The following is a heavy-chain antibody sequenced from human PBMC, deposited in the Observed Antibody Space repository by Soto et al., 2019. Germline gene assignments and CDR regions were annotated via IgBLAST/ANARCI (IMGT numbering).Heavy chain of an antibody. J-gene: IGHJ4*02. D-gene: IGHD3-16*01. CDR3: AHKGGGDRILDY. V-gene: IGHV2-5*02. CDR1: GFSLSTSGVG. CDR2: IYWDDAK. Sequence: QITLKESGPTLVKPTQTLTLTCTFSGFSLSTSGVGVGWIRQPPGKALEWLALIYWDDAKEYSPSLKSRLTITKDPPKNQVVLIMTKMGPVDQATYFCAHKGGGDRILDYWGQGTLVTVSS.